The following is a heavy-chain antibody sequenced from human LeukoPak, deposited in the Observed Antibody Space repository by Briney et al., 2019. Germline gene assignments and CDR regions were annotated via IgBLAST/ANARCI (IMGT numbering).Heavy chain of an antibody. CDR3: ARAVDGSGRRSFDY. D-gene: IGHD3-10*01. Sequence: GGSLRLSSAASGFTFSTYWMHWVRQAPGKGLVWVSRINSDGNSTNYADSVKGRFTISRDNAKNTMYLRMNSLRAEDTAVYFCARAVDGSGRRSFDYWGQGTLVTVSS. V-gene: IGHV3-74*01. CDR1: GFTFSTYW. CDR2: INSDGNST. J-gene: IGHJ4*02.